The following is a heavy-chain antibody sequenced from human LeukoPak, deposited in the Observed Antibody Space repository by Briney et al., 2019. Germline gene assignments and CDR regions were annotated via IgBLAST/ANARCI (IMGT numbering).Heavy chain of an antibody. CDR2: VSGSGSTV. D-gene: IGHD2-21*02. Sequence: AGGSLRLSCAASGFTFSDHIMNWVRQLPGKRLEWVAYVSGSGSTVYYADSVKGRFTISRDNAKNTLYLQMNSLRAEDTAVYYCARSKAVVVTAAAYWGQGTLVTVSS. CDR1: GFTFSDHI. V-gene: IGHV3-48*04. J-gene: IGHJ4*02. CDR3: ARSKAVVVTAAAY.